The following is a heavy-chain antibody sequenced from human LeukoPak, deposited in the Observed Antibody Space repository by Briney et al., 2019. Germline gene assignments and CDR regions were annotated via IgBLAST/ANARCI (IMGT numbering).Heavy chain of an antibody. V-gene: IGHV4-34*01. CDR1: GGSFSGYY. J-gene: IGHJ1*01. D-gene: IGHD2-8*01. CDR2: INHSGST. Sequence: SETLSLTCAVYGGSFSGYYWSWIRQPPGKGLEWIGEINHSGSTNYNPSLKSRVTISVDTSKNQFSLKLSSVTAADTAVYYCARDWGYCTNGVCYRPGYFQHWGQGTLVTVSS. CDR3: ARDWGYCTNGVCYRPGYFQH.